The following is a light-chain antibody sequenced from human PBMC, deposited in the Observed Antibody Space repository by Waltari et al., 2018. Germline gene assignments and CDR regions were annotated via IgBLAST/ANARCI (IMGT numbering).Light chain of an antibody. V-gene: IGKV3-15*01. CDR3: QQYKNWPMYT. J-gene: IGKJ2*01. CDR1: ESVYSN. Sequence: EIVVTQSPATLSVSPGARATVSCRVSESVYSNLAWYQQKPGQAPRLLIYGASIRAVGIPVRFSGSGSGTEFTLSINNMQSEDFAVYYCQQYKNWPMYTFGQGTKLEIK. CDR2: GAS.